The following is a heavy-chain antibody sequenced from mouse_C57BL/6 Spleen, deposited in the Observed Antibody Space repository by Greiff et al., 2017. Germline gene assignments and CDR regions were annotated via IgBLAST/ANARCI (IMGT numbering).Heavy chain of an antibody. V-gene: IGHV1-9*01. D-gene: IGHD2-2*01. CDR3: ARENYYGYAPFDY. Sequence: QVQLKESGAELMKPGASVKLSCKATGYTFTGYWIEWVKQRPGHGLEWIGEILPGSGSTNYNEKLKGRATFTADTSSNTAYLQLSSLTTEDSAIYYCARENYYGYAPFDYWGQGTTLTVSS. CDR2: ILPGSGST. CDR1: GYTFTGYW. J-gene: IGHJ2*01.